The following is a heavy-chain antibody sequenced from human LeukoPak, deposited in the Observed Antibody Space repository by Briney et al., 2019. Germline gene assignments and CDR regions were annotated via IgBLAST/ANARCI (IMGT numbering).Heavy chain of an antibody. J-gene: IGHJ4*02. CDR2: INHSGNT. CDR1: GGSFSGYY. CDR3: ARASLTHTYYFDY. D-gene: IGHD2-15*01. V-gene: IGHV4-34*01. Sequence: SETLSLTCAVYGGSFSGYYWTWIRQPPGNGLEWIAEINHSGNTNYNPSLKSRVTISVDTSKNQFSLKLSSVTAADTAVYYCARASLTHTYYFDYWGQGTLVTVSS.